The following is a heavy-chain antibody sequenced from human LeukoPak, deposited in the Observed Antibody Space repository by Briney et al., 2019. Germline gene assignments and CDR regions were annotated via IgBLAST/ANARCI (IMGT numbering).Heavy chain of an antibody. CDR2: IKQDGSEK. CDR1: GFTFSNYW. D-gene: IGHD2-15*01. V-gene: IGHV3-7*01. J-gene: IGHJ5*02. Sequence: GGSLRLSCAASGFTFSNYWMSWVRQAPGKGLEWVANIKQDGSEKNYVASVKGRFTISRDNAKNSLYLQMNSLRAEDTAVYYCARDTGRYSNWFDPWGQGTLVTVSS. CDR3: ARDTGRYSNWFDP.